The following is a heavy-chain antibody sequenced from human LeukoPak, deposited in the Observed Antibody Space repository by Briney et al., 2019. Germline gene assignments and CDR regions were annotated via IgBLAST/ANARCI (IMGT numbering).Heavy chain of an antibody. J-gene: IGHJ5*02. CDR1: GGSISSSSYY. CDR3: ARGEVVVPAANNWFDP. V-gene: IGHV4-61*02. Sequence: SETLSLTCTVSGGSISSSSYYWSWIRQPAGKGLEWIGRIYTSGSTNYNPSLKSRVTISVDTSKNQFSLKLSSVTAADTAVYYCARGEVVVPAANNWFDPWGQGTLVTVSS. D-gene: IGHD2-2*01. CDR2: IYTSGST.